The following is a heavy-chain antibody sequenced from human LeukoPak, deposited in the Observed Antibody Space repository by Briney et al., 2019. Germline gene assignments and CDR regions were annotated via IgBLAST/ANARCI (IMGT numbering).Heavy chain of an antibody. J-gene: IGHJ4*02. CDR1: GGSISSGDYY. V-gene: IGHV4-30-4*01. D-gene: IGHD3-22*01. Sequence: SETLSLTCTVSGGSISSGDYYWSWIRQPPGRGLKWIGYIYYSGSTYYNPSLKSRVTISVDTSKNQFSLKLSSVTAADTAVYYCARGDYYDSSGYSSTFDYWGQGTLVTVSS. CDR2: IYYSGST. CDR3: ARGDYYDSSGYSSTFDY.